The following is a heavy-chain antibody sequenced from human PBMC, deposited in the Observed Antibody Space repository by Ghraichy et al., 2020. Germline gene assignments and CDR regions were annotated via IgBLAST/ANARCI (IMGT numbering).Heavy chain of an antibody. V-gene: IGHV3-15*01. CDR3: TTPYYDFWSGYYRGGDY. D-gene: IGHD3-3*01. CDR1: GFTFSNAW. CDR2: IKSKTDGGTT. Sequence: GGSLRLSCAASGFTFSNAWMSWVRQAPGKGLEWVGRIKSKTDGGTTDYAAPVKGRFTISRDDSKNTLYLQMNSLKTEDTAVYYCTTPYYDFWSGYYRGGDYWGQGTLVTVSS. J-gene: IGHJ4*02.